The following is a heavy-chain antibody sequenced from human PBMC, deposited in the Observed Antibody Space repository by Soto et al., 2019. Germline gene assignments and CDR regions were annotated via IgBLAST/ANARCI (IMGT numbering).Heavy chain of an antibody. D-gene: IGHD3-10*01. CDR3: ARCDGSATYCFFFAY. CDR2: IYSGGST. CDR1: GFTVSNSY. Sequence: PSETLSLSCAASGFTVSNSYMSWVRQAPGKGLEWVSAIYSGGSTYYADSVKGRFTISRDNSRNTLYLQMNSLRAEDTAVYFCARCDGSATYCFFFAYWGQGTPVTVSS. V-gene: IGHV3-66*01. J-gene: IGHJ4*02.